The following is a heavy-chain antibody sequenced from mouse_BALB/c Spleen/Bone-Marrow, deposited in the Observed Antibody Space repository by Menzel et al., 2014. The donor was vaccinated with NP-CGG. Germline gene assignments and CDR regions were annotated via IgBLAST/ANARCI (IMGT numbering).Heavy chain of an antibody. CDR2: INPSTGYT. V-gene: IGHV1-7*01. CDR1: GYTFTSYW. Sequence: QVQLQQSGAELAKPGASVKMSCKASGYTFTSYWMHWVKRRPGQGLEWIGYINPSTGYTEYNQKFKDKATLTADESSSTAYMQLSSLTSEDSAVYYCARERYAGYYFDYWGQGTTLTVSS. CDR3: ARERYAGYYFDY. D-gene: IGHD2-3*01. J-gene: IGHJ2*01.